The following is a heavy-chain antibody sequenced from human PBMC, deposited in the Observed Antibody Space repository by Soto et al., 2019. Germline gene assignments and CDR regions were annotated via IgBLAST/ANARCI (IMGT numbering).Heavy chain of an antibody. J-gene: IGHJ4*02. CDR2: IYYSGST. V-gene: IGHV4-30-4*01. CDR3: ARMPGRKITFGGVIVEGFFDY. D-gene: IGHD3-16*02. CDR1: GGSISSGDYY. Sequence: QVQLQESGPGLVKPSQTLSLTCTVSGGSISSGDYYWSWIRQPPGKGLEWIGYIYYSGSTYYNPSLKSRVTISVDTSKNQFSLKLSSVTAADTAVYYCARMPGRKITFGGVIVEGFFDYWGQGTLVTVSS.